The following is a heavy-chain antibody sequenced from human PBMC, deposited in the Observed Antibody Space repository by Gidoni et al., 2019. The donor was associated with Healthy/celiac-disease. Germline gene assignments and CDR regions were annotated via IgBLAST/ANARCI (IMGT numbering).Heavy chain of an antibody. CDR1: GFTFSSYA. CDR3: AKEVFAEAFYGSGSYGYFGY. Sequence: SCAASGFTFSSYAMSWVRQAPGKGLEWVSAISGSGGSTYYADSVKGRFTISRDNSKNTLYLQMNSLRAEDTAVYYCAKEVFAEAFYGSGSYGYFGYWGQGTLVTVSS. CDR2: ISGSGGST. D-gene: IGHD3-10*01. V-gene: IGHV3-23*01. J-gene: IGHJ4*02.